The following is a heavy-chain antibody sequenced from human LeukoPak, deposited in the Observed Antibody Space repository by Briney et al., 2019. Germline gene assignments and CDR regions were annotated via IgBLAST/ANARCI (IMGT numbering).Heavy chain of an antibody. Sequence: GGSLRLSCAASGFTFSTYLMHWVRQAPGKWLVWVSQINTDGNSTTYADSVKGRFTVSRDNAKNTLYLQMNSLRAEDTAVYYCARELASSDWGQGTLVTVSS. J-gene: IGHJ4*02. V-gene: IGHV3-74*01. CDR2: INTDGNST. CDR3: ARELASSD. D-gene: IGHD6-13*01. CDR1: GFTFSTYL.